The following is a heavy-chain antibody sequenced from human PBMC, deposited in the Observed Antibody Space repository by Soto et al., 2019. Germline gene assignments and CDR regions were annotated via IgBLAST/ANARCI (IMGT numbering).Heavy chain of an antibody. V-gene: IGHV3-30*18. J-gene: IGHJ6*02. D-gene: IGHD5-18*01. CDR3: AKDDTAMADYYYYYYGMDV. CDR1: GFTFSSYG. Sequence: GGSLRLSCAASGFTFSSYGMHWVRQAPGKGLEWVAVISYDGSNKYYADSVKGRFTISRDNSKNKLYLQMNSLRAEDTAVYYCAKDDTAMADYYYYYYGMDVWGQGTTVTVSS. CDR2: ISYDGSNK.